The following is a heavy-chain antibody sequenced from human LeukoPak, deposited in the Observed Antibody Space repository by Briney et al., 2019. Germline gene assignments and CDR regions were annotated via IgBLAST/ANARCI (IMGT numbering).Heavy chain of an antibody. V-gene: IGHV1-69*04. D-gene: IGHD4-17*01. Sequence: SVKVSCKASGGTFSSYAISWVRQAPGRGLEWMGRIIPILGIANYAQKFQGRVTITADKSTSTAYMELSSLRSEDTAVYYCARDRAYGDYVINYWGQGTLVTVSS. J-gene: IGHJ4*02. CDR3: ARDRAYGDYVINY. CDR2: IIPILGIA. CDR1: GGTFSSYA.